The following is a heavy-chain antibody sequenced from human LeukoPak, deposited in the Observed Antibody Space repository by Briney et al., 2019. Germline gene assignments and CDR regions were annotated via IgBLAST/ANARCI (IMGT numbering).Heavy chain of an antibody. D-gene: IGHD5-24*01. CDR1: GYSISSAYY. CDR2: IHYSGST. CDR3: ARGPNADGHNYDFDY. J-gene: IGHJ4*02. V-gene: IGHV4-38-2*02. Sequence: PSETLSLTCSVSGYSISSAYYWGWIRQPPGKGLEWIATIHYSGSTYYNPSLKSRVTISLDTSKNQFSLKLNSVAAADTAVYYCARGPNADGHNYDFDYWGQGTLVTVSS.